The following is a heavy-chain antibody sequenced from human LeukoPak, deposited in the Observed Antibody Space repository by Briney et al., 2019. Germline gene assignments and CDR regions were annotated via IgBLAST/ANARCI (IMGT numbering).Heavy chain of an antibody. Sequence: PSETLSLTCTVSGASISSYYWSWIRQPPGKGLEWIGYIYYSGSTNYNPSLKSRVTISVDTSKNQFSLKLSSVTAADTAVYYCTRRPLGYSSSWCLFDYWGQGTLVTVSS. V-gene: IGHV4-59*12. CDR2: IYYSGST. CDR3: TRRPLGYSSSWCLFDY. J-gene: IGHJ4*02. D-gene: IGHD6-13*01. CDR1: GASISSYY.